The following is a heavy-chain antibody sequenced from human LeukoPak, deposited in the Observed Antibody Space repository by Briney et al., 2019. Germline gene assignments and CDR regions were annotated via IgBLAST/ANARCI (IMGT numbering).Heavy chain of an antibody. D-gene: IGHD3-22*01. CDR2: IYYSGST. Sequence: SETLSLTCTVSGGSISSYYWSWIRQPPGKGLEWIGYIYYSGSTNYNPSLKSRVNISVDTSKNQFSLKLSSVTAADTAVYYCARDSYYYDSSGYRAWFDPWGQGTLVTVSS. CDR1: GGSISSYY. CDR3: ARDSYYYDSSGYRAWFDP. J-gene: IGHJ5*02. V-gene: IGHV4-59*01.